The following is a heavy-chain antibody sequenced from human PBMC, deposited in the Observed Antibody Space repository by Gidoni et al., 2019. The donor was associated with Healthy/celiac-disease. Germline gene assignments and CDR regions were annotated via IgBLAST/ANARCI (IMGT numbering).Heavy chain of an antibody. J-gene: IGHJ4*02. CDR2: ISSSSSYI. Sequence: EVQLVESGGGLVKPGGSLRLSCAASGFTFSSYSMNWVRQAPGKGLEWVSSISSSSSYIYYADSVKGRFTISRDNAKNSLYLQMNSLRAEDTAVYYCARVEGSSTRPSPSDYWGQGTLVTVSS. CDR1: GFTFSSYS. CDR3: ARVEGSSTRPSPSDY. D-gene: IGHD6-6*01. V-gene: IGHV3-21*01.